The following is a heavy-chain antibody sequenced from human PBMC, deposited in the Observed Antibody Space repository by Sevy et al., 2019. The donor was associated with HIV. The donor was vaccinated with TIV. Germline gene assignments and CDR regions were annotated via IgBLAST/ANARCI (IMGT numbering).Heavy chain of an antibody. J-gene: IGHJ4*02. CDR2: ISSNGGST. Sequence: GGSLRLSCSASGFTFSSYAMHWVRQAPGKGLEYVSPISSNGGSTYYADSVKGRFTISRDNSKNTLYLQMSSLRAEDTAVYYCVTSPIAVAGRNFDYWGQGTLVTVSS. CDR1: GFTFSSYA. V-gene: IGHV3-64D*06. D-gene: IGHD6-19*01. CDR3: VTSPIAVAGRNFDY.